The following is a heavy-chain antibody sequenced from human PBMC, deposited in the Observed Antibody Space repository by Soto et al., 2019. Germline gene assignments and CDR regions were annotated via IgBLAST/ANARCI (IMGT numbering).Heavy chain of an antibody. CDR3: ARETRLRDHDY. CDR1: GFTFSSYS. D-gene: IGHD3-16*01. J-gene: IGHJ4*02. V-gene: IGHV3-48*02. CDR2: ISSSSTI. Sequence: GGSLRLSCAASGFTFSSYSMNWVRQAPGKGLEWVSYISSSSTIYYADSVKGRFTISRDNAKNSLYLQMNSLRDEDTAVYYCARETRLRDHDYWGQGTLVTVSS.